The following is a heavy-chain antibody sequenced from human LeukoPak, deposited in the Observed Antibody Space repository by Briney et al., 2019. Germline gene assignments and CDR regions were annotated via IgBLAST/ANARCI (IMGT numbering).Heavy chain of an antibody. Sequence: GGSLRLSCGASGFTFSSYGMNWVRQAPGKGLEWAAVIWYDGSNKYYADSVKGRFTISRDNSKNTLYLQMTSLRVEDTAVYYCARGVTTADYWGRGTLVTVSS. D-gene: IGHD2-21*02. CDR1: GFTFSSYG. V-gene: IGHV3-33*01. J-gene: IGHJ4*02. CDR2: IWYDGSNK. CDR3: ARGVTTADY.